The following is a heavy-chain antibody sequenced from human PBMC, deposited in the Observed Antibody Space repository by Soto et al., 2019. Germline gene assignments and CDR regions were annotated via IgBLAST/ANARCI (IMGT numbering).Heavy chain of an antibody. D-gene: IGHD2-8*01. J-gene: IGHJ4*02. V-gene: IGHV1-69*06. Sequence: QVQLVQSGAEVKKPGSSVKVSCKASGGTFSSYGISWVRQAPGQGLEWMGGIIPLYGTANYAQKFQGRVTITADKSTSTAYMELRSLRSEDTAVYYCARVSPQFDSDTNGDPYPYWGQGTLVTVSS. CDR3: ARVSPQFDSDTNGDPYPY. CDR2: IIPLYGTA. CDR1: GGTFSSYG.